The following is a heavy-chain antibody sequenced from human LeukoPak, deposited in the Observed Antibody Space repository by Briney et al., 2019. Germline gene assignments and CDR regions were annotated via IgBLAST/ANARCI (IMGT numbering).Heavy chain of an antibody. CDR2: INHSGST. J-gene: IGHJ6*02. Sequence: SETLSLTCAVYGGSFSGYYWSWIRQPPGKGLEWIGEINHSGSTNYNPSLKSRVTISVDTSKNQFSLKLSSVTAADTAVYYCARGHPPNLDVWGQGTTVTVSS. V-gene: IGHV4-34*01. CDR1: GGSFSGYY. CDR3: ARGHPPNLDV.